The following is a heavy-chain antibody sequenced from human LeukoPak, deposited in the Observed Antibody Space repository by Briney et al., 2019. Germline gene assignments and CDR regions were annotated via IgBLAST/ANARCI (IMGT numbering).Heavy chain of an antibody. CDR2: IYENGGTT. CDR3: AKDFRIGYSAHFDY. Sequence: GALRLSCVGSGFTFRSHAMSWVRQAPEKGLEFVSGIYENGGTTYYADSVKGRFSISRDNSKNTLYLQLDSLRGEDTAVYYCAKDFRIGYSAHFDYWGQGALVTVSS. V-gene: IGHV3-23*01. CDR1: GFTFRSHA. D-gene: IGHD2-21*01. J-gene: IGHJ4*02.